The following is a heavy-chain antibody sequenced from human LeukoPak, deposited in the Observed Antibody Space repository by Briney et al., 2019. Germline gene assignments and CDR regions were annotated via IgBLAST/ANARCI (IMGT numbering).Heavy chain of an antibody. CDR2: ISESGGET. Sequence: PGGSLRLSCATSGFIFSNYAMSWVRQAPGKGLEWVSAISESGGETYHADSVKGRFTISRDNPKNTLYLQMNNLRAEDTAVYYCAKALEKKWTFDYWGQGTLVTVSS. CDR1: GFIFSNYA. D-gene: IGHD3-3*01. V-gene: IGHV3-23*01. J-gene: IGHJ4*02. CDR3: AKALEKKWTFDY.